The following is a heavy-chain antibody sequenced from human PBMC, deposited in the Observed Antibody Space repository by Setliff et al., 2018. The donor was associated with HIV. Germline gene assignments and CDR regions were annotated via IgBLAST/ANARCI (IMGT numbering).Heavy chain of an antibody. Sequence: ASVKVSCKASGYTFTTYDINWVRQATGQGLEWMGWMNPNSGDTGYAQMFQDRITMTRDTSIGTAYLELTSLRSDDTAVYYCARGDYFGSQSPRGFYFDYWGQGTLVTVSS. CDR3: ARGDYFGSQSPRGFYFDY. D-gene: IGHD3-10*01. V-gene: IGHV1-8*02. J-gene: IGHJ4*02. CDR1: GYTFTTYD. CDR2: MNPNSGDT.